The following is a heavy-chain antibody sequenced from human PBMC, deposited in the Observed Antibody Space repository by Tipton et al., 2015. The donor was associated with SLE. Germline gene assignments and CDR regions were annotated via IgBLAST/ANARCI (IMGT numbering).Heavy chain of an antibody. Sequence: QSGPEVKKPGASVKVSCKASGYTFTSYAMHWVRQAPGQRLEWMGWINAGNGNTKYSQKFQGRVTITRDTSASTAYMELSSLRSEDTAVYYCARVVSGWQQLDYWGQGTLVTVSS. CDR2: INAGNGNT. J-gene: IGHJ4*02. CDR1: GYTFTSYA. D-gene: IGHD6-13*01. V-gene: IGHV1-3*01. CDR3: ARVVSGWQQLDY.